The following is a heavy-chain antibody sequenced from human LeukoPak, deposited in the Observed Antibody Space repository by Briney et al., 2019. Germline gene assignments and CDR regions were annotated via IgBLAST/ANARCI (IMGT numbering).Heavy chain of an antibody. CDR1: GFTFSSYA. CDR3: ARDGYYYGSGSLREYYFDY. D-gene: IGHD3-10*01. Sequence: GSLRLSCAASGFTFSSYAMHWVRQAPGKGLEWVAVISYDGSNKYYADSVKGRFTISRDNSKNTLYLQMNSLRAEDTAVYYCARDGYYYGSGSLREYYFDYWGQGTLVTVSS. CDR2: ISYDGSNK. V-gene: IGHV3-30-3*01. J-gene: IGHJ4*02.